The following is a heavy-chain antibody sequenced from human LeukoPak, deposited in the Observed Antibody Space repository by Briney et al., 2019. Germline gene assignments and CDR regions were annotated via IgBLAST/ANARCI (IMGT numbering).Heavy chain of an antibody. Sequence: GGSLRLSCAASGFTFDDYAMHWVRQAPGKGLEWVSGISWNSGSIGYADSVKGRFTVSRDNAKNSVYLQMNSLRAEDTAVYYCARGYYYGMDVWGQGTTVTVSS. CDR3: ARGYYYGMDV. CDR2: ISWNSGSI. CDR1: GFTFDDYA. V-gene: IGHV3-9*01. J-gene: IGHJ6*02.